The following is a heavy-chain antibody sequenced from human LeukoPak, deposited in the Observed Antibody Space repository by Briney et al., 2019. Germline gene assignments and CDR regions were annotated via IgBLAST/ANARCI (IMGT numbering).Heavy chain of an antibody. V-gene: IGHV4-39*02. Sequence: SETLSLTCTVSGGSISSSSYYWGWIRQPPGKGLEWIGSIYYSGSTYYNPSLKSRVTISVDTSKNQFSLKLSSVTAADTAVYYCARDSLGLTGTNDAFDIWGQGTMVTVSS. D-gene: IGHD1-7*01. CDR3: ARDSLGLTGTNDAFDI. J-gene: IGHJ3*02. CDR1: GGSISSSSYY. CDR2: IYYSGST.